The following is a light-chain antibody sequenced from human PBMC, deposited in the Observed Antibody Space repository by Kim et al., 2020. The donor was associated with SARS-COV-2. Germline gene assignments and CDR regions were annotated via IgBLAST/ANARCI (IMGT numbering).Light chain of an antibody. V-gene: IGKV1-12*01. CDR1: QSISSW. Sequence: ASVGDRVTITCRASQSISSWLAWNQQKPVKAPKLLIYAASSLQSGVPSRFSGSGSGTDFTLTISSLQPEDFATYDCQQANSFPFTFGGGTKLEIK. J-gene: IGKJ4*01. CDR2: AAS. CDR3: QQANSFPFT.